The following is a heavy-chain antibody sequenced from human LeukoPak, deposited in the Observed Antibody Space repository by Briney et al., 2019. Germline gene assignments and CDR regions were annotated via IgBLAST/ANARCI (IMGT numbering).Heavy chain of an antibody. CDR3: VRAESLWFGELPD. D-gene: IGHD3-10*01. Sequence: ASVKVSCKASGYTFTGYYMHWVRQAPGQGLEWMGWINPNSGGTNYAQKFQGRVTMTRDTSISTAYMELSRLRSDDTAVYYCVRAESLWFGELPDWGQGTLVTVSS. J-gene: IGHJ4*02. CDR1: GYTFTGYY. CDR2: INPNSGGT. V-gene: IGHV1-2*02.